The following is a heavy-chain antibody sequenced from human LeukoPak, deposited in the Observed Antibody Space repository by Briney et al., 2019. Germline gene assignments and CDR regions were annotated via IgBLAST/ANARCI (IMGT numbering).Heavy chain of an antibody. J-gene: IGHJ5*02. Sequence: GGSLRLSCAASGFTFTNYAMSWVRQAPGKGLEWVSAISGSGGTTYYADSVRGRFTISRDNSKNTLYVQMNSLRAEDTAIYYCVKDSKGTGNPADWFDPWGQGTLVTVSS. CDR3: VKDSKGTGNPADWFDP. V-gene: IGHV3-23*01. D-gene: IGHD2-8*02. CDR1: GFTFTNYA. CDR2: ISGSGGTT.